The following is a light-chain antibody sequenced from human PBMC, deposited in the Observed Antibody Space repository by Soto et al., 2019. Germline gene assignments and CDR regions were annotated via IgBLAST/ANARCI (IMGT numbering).Light chain of an antibody. Sequence: DIQMTQSPSTLSASVGDRVTITCRASQSISNLLAWYQQKPGKVPKLLIYKASSLQSGVPSRFSGSGSGTEFTLTISSLQHDDFATYYCQQYNGYSGTFGQGTKVAIK. CDR1: QSISNL. CDR3: QQYNGYSGT. J-gene: IGKJ1*01. V-gene: IGKV1-5*03. CDR2: KAS.